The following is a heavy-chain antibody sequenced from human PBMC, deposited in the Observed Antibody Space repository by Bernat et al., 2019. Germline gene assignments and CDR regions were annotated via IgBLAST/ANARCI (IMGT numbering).Heavy chain of an antibody. J-gene: IGHJ4*02. CDR1: GYTFTSYG. V-gene: IGHV1-18*04. CDR3: ARDRDLGAVAGTFDY. Sequence: QVQLVQSGAEVKKPGASVKVSCKASGYTFTSYGLSWVRQAPGQGLEWMGWISAYNGHTNYAQKFQDRVTMTTDTSTSTGYMEVRSLRSDDTAVYYCARDRDLGAVAGTFDYWGQGTLVTVSS. CDR2: ISAYNGHT. D-gene: IGHD6-19*01.